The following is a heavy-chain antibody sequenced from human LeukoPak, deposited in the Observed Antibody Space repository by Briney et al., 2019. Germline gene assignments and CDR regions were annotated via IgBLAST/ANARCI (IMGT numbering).Heavy chain of an antibody. CDR2: TRNKAKSYTT. CDR3: ARDGYSGYGFLDV. V-gene: IGHV3-72*01. CDR1: GFTFSDHY. J-gene: IGHJ6*04. D-gene: IGHD5-12*01. Sequence: GGSLRLSWAAAGFTFSDHYMDWVRQALGKGLEWVGRTRNKAKSYTTEYAASVKGRFTISRDDSKNSLYLQMNSLKTEDTAVYYCARDGYSGYGFLDVWGKGTTVTVSS.